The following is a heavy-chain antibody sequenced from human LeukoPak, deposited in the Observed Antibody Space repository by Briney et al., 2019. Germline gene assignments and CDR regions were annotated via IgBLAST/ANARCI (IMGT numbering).Heavy chain of an antibody. CDR1: GCTFTGYY. Sequence: GASVKVSCKASGCTFTGYYMHWVRQAPGQGLEWMGWINPNSGGTNYAQKFQGRVTMTRDTSISTAYMELSRLRSDDTAVYYCARGGYCSGGSCYSMKYNWFDPWGQGTLVTVSS. D-gene: IGHD2-15*01. CDR3: ARGGYCSGGSCYSMKYNWFDP. V-gene: IGHV1-2*02. J-gene: IGHJ5*02. CDR2: INPNSGGT.